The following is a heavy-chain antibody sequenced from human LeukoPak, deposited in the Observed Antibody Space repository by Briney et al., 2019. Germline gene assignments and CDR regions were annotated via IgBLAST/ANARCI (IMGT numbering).Heavy chain of an antibody. Sequence: ASVTVSCKASGFTFTGYYIHWVRQAPGQGLEWMGYINPHSGGTNSPKKFQGRVTMTTDTSISAAYMELSSLISDATAMYYCVREGNELLSKNFDYWGQGTLVTVSS. CDR2: INPHSGGT. D-gene: IGHD2-21*02. J-gene: IGHJ4*02. V-gene: IGHV1-2*02. CDR3: VREGNELLSKNFDY. CDR1: GFTFTGYY.